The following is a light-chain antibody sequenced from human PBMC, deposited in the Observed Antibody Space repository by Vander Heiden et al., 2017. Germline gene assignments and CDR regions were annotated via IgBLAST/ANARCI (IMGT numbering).Light chain of an antibody. V-gene: IGKV3-20*01. CDR3: QQYGSSPPRWT. J-gene: IGKJ1*01. CDR2: GAS. Sequence: ESELTQSPGTQSLSPGERATLPCRASQSVSSSYLAWLQKETGQAPRPLIYGASSRATGSPDRFCGSGSGTDFTPTISRLEPEDVAVYYCQQYGSSPPRWTFGQGTKVEIK. CDR1: QSVSSSY.